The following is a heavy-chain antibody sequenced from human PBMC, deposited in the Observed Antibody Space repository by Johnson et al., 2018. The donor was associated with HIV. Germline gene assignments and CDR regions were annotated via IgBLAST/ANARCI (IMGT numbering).Heavy chain of an antibody. CDR2: ISSSGGST. D-gene: IGHD7-27*01. CDR1: GFIFDDYG. V-gene: IGHV3-23*04. Sequence: EQLVESGGGVVRPGGSQRLSCAASGFIFDDYGMSWVRQAPGQGLAWVSSISSSGGSTYYADSGKGRFTISRDKSKNTQFLQLNSLRAEDTSLYYCAKTPRGNWGSCFDIWGRGTMVTVSS. J-gene: IGHJ3*02. CDR3: AKTPRGNWGSCFDI.